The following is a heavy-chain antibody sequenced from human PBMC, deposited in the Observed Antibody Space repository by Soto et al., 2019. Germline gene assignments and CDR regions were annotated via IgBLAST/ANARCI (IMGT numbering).Heavy chain of an antibody. CDR1: GYTFTSYD. J-gene: IGHJ6*02. Sequence: ASLKVSWKSSGYTFTSYDIKWVRQATGQGLEWMGWMNPNSGNTGYAQKFQGRVTMTRNTSISTAYMELSSLRSEDTAVYYCARQNYDSSGYYYYGMDVWGQGTKVTVSS. CDR3: ARQNYDSSGYYYYGMDV. V-gene: IGHV1-8*01. D-gene: IGHD3-22*01. CDR2: MNPNSGNT.